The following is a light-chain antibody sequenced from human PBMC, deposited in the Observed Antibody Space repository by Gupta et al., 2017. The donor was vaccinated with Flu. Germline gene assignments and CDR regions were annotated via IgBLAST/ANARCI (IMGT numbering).Light chain of an antibody. Sequence: AIRMTPSPSSFSASTGDRVTITCRASQGISSYLAWYQQKPGKAPKLLIYAASTLQSGVPSRFSGSGSGTDFTLTISCLQSEDFATYYCQQEDSYPRTFGHGTKVDIK. V-gene: IGKV1-8*01. CDR3: QQEDSYPRT. J-gene: IGKJ3*01. CDR1: QGISSY. CDR2: AAS.